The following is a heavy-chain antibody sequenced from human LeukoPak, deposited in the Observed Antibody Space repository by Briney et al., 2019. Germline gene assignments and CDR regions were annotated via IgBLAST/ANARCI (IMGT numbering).Heavy chain of an antibody. V-gene: IGHV1-8*02. CDR1: GYTFIGYY. CDR2: MNPNSGNT. J-gene: IGHJ6*03. D-gene: IGHD2-15*01. Sequence: ASVKVSCKASGYTFIGYYMHWVRQAPGQGLEWMGWMNPNSGNTGYAQKFQGRVTMTRDTSISTAYMELSSLRSEDTAVYYCARGGGSRGSCYPRYYYMDVWGKGTTVIVSS. CDR3: ARGGGSRGSCYPRYYYMDV.